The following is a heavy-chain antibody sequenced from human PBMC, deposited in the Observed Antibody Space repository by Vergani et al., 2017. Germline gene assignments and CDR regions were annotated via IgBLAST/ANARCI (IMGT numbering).Heavy chain of an antibody. CDR2: ISGSGGST. CDR3: AKVGLAARQFDP. J-gene: IGHJ5*02. Sequence: EVQLLESGGGLVQPGGSLRLSCAASGFTFSSYAMSWVRQAPGKGLEWVSAISGSGGSTYYADSVKGRFTISRANSKNTLYLQMNSLRAEDTAVYYCAKVGLAARQFDPWGQGTLVTVSS. CDR1: GFTFSSYA. V-gene: IGHV3-23*01. D-gene: IGHD6-6*01.